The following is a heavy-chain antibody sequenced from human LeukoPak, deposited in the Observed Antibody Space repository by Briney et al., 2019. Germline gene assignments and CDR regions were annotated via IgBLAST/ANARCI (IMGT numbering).Heavy chain of an antibody. Sequence: GGSLRLSCAATGFTFSSYGMHWVRQAPGKGLAWVAVIWYDGSNKYYAYSVKGRFTISRGNSKNTLYLQMNSLRAEDTAVYYCAREGNYDFWSARFDYWGQGTLVTVSS. CDR2: IWYDGSNK. J-gene: IGHJ4*02. V-gene: IGHV3-33*01. D-gene: IGHD3-3*01. CDR3: AREGNYDFWSARFDY. CDR1: GFTFSSYG.